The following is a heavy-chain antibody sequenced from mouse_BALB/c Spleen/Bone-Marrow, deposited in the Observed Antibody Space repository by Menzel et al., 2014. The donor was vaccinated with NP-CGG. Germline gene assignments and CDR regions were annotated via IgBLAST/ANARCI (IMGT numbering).Heavy chain of an antibody. D-gene: IGHD2-14*01. V-gene: IGHV1S137*01. Sequence: VQLQQSGAELVRPGVSVKISCKGSGYTFTDYATHWVKQSHAKSLEWIGVISTYYGDASYNQKFKGKATMTVDKSSSTAYMELARLTSEDSAIYYCARSGRYGAYYAMDYWGQGTSVTVSS. CDR1: GYTFTDYA. CDR2: ISTYYGDA. J-gene: IGHJ4*01. CDR3: ARSGRYGAYYAMDY.